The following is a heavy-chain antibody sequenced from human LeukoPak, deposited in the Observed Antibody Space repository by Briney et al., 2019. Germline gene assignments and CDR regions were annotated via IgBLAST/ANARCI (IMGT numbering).Heavy chain of an antibody. CDR3: ARDHYYYYGMDV. Sequence: SETLSLTCTVSGGSISSYYWSWIRQPPGRGLEWVGYIYYSGSTNYNPSLKSRVTISVDTSKNQFSLKLSSVTAADTAVYYCARDHYYYYGMDVWGQGTTVTVSS. V-gene: IGHV4-59*01. J-gene: IGHJ6*02. CDR1: GGSISSYY. CDR2: IYYSGST.